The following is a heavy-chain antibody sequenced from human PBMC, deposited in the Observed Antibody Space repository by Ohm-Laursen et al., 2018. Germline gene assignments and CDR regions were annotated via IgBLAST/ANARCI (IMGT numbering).Heavy chain of an antibody. J-gene: IGHJ5*02. Sequence: TLSLTCAVFGGSFSGNSWTWVRQSPGKGLEWIGEITHSGGTDYNPSLKSRPIITVDPTKNQFSLTLTSVTAADTAVYYCTRGRLYPSPLDPWGQGSLVTVSS. CDR1: GGSFSGNS. D-gene: IGHD5/OR15-5a*01. V-gene: IGHV4-34*01. CDR2: ITHSGGT. CDR3: TRGRLYPSPLDP.